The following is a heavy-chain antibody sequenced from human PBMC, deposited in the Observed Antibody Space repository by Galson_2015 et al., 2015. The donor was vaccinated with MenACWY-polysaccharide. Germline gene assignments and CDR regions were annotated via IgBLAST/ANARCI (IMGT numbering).Heavy chain of an antibody. V-gene: IGHV4-4*02. CDR2: MSYSGRG. CDR1: NGSISSNHW. CDR3: AREPTYSGSFGWFDP. Sequence: SETLSLTCTVSNGSISSNHWWGWVRQSPGKGLEWIGYMSYSGRGNYNPSLKSRVAVFLDTSKNQFSLRLTSVTAADTAMYYCAREPTYSGSFGWFDPWGQGTLVTVSS. J-gene: IGHJ5*02. D-gene: IGHD1-26*01.